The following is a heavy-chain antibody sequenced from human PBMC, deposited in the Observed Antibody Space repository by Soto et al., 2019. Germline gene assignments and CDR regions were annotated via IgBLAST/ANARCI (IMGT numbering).Heavy chain of an antibody. CDR1: GGSFSGYY. V-gene: IGHV4-34*01. CDR3: ARQCKGETMRGY. J-gene: IGHJ4*02. CDR2: INHSGST. Sequence: QVQLQQWVAGRLKLSETLSLTCGVYGGSFSGYYWSWIRQPPGEGLEWIGEINHSGSTNYNNPSRNSRDTISVDTSTNQFTLKLSSVTAADTAVYNCARQCKGETMRGYWGQGTLVTVSS. D-gene: IGHD2-21*01.